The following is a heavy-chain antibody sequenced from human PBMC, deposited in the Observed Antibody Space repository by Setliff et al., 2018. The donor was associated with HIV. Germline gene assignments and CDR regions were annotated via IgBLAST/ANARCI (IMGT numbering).Heavy chain of an antibody. CDR3: ARVRFNFDNVRCFDL. CDR2: INQERTT. D-gene: IGHD1-20*01. V-gene: IGHV4-34*01. CDR1: RGSFSHYY. Sequence: KTSEILSLTCAVYRGSFSHYYWTWIRQSPGKGLEWIAEINQERTTFYNPSLKSRVTMSLDTSRNEVSLRLSSVTAADTATYFCARVRFNFDNVRCFDLWGPGTLVTVSS. J-gene: IGHJ2*01.